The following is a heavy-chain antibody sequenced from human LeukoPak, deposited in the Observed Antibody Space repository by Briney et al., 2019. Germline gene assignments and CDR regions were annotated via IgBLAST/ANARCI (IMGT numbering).Heavy chain of an antibody. CDR3: AREMGDTAMYY. D-gene: IGHD5-18*01. V-gene: IGHV4-59*01. Sequence: PSETLSLTCTVSGGSISSYYWSWIRQPPGKGLEWIGYIYYSGSTNYNPSLKSRVTISVDTSKNQFSLKLSSVTAADTAVYYCAREMGDTAMYYWGQGTLVTVSS. CDR2: IYYSGST. J-gene: IGHJ4*02. CDR1: GGSISSYY.